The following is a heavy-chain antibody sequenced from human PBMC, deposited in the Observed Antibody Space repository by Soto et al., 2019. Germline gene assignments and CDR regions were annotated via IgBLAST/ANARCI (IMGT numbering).Heavy chain of an antibody. Sequence: GGSLRLSCAASGFTFSSYGMHWVRQAPGKGLEWVAVISYDGSNKYYADSVKGRFTISRVNSKNTLYLQMNSLRAEDTAVYYCANLRTRTVRYSGSYPPTTDYFDYWGQGTLVTVSS. CDR1: GFTFSSYG. CDR2: ISYDGSNK. V-gene: IGHV3-30*18. D-gene: IGHD1-26*01. CDR3: ANLRTRTVRYSGSYPPTTDYFDY. J-gene: IGHJ4*02.